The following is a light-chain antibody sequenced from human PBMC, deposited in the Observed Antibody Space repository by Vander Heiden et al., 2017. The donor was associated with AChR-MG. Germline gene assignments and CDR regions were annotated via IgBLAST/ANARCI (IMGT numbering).Light chain of an antibody. V-gene: IGKV4-1*01. CDR3: QQYYSMPPA. J-gene: IGKJ4*01. Sequence: DIVMIQSPASLAVSVCARATINFKSSQSVLYSSNNRNYLAWYQQKPGQPPRLLIYWASTRESGVPDRFSGSESGTDFTLTISSLQAEDVAVYYCQQYYSMPPAFGGGTKVEIK. CDR2: WAS. CDR1: QSVLYSSNNRNY.